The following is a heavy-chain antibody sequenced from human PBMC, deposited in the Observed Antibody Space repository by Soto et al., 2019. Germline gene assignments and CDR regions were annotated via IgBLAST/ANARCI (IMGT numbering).Heavy chain of an antibody. V-gene: IGHV1-69*13. D-gene: IGHD6-13*01. J-gene: IGHJ5*02. CDR2: IIPIFGTA. CDR1: GGTFSSYA. CDR3: ARVKQQLPNLNWFDP. Sequence: SLKVSCKASGGTFSSYAISWVRQAPGQGLEWMGGIIPIFGTANYAQKFQGRVTITADESTSTAYMELSSLRSEDTAVYYCARVKQQLPNLNWFDPWGQGTLVNAPQ.